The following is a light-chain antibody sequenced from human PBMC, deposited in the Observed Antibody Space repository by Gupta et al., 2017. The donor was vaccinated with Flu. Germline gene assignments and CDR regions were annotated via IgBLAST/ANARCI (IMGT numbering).Light chain of an antibody. CDR1: SWDVGGYNY. Sequence: GTSWDVGGYNYVSWYQQHPGKAPQLMIYEVGRRPSGVPDRFSASKSGSTASLTVSGLQAEDEADYYCGSYADGRYVFGTGTKVTVL. CDR3: GSYADGRYV. J-gene: IGLJ1*01. V-gene: IGLV2-8*01. CDR2: EVG.